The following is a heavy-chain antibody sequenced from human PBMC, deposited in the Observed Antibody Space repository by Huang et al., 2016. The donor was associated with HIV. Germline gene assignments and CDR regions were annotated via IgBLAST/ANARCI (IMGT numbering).Heavy chain of an antibody. V-gene: IGHV1-46*03. J-gene: IGHJ6*03. CDR3: ARDLSRYGDTYHYYMDV. CDR1: GYTFTSYY. D-gene: IGHD4-17*01. CDR2: ISPSGDSR. Sequence: QVQLVQSGAEVKKPGASVKVSCKASGYTFTSYYMHWVRQAPGQGLEWMGIISPSGDSRRYAKKFQGRVTMTSDTSTSTVYMELSSLRSDDTAVYYCARDLSRYGDTYHYYMDVWGKGTTVTVSS.